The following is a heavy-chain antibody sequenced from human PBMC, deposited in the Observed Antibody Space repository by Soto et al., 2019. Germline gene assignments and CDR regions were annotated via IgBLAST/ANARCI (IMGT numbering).Heavy chain of an antibody. D-gene: IGHD5-12*01. CDR1: GFTFYNYA. CDR2: ISGSGGST. J-gene: IGHJ4*02. Sequence: EVQLLESGRGLVQPVGSLRLSCAASGFTFYNYAMSWVRQAPGKGLEWVSTISGSGGSTYYADSVKGRFTISRDNSKKTLYLEMNRLRADDTAVYYCARGSRIVATIAYFDYWGQGTLVTVSS. CDR3: ARGSRIVATIAYFDY. V-gene: IGHV3-23*01.